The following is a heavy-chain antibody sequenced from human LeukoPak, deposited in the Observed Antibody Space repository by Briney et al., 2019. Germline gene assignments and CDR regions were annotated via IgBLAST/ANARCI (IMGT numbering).Heavy chain of an antibody. D-gene: IGHD6-13*01. CDR2: INSDGSST. CDR3: ARDSSRVAAADFLYYFDY. CDR1: GFTFSSSW. J-gene: IGHJ4*02. Sequence: QSGGSLRLSCAASGFTFSSSWMHWVRQAPGKGLVWVSHINSDGSSTTYADSVKGRFTISRDNAKNTLFPQMNSLRAEDTAVYYCARDSSRVAAADFLYYFDYWGQGTLVTVSS. V-gene: IGHV3-74*03.